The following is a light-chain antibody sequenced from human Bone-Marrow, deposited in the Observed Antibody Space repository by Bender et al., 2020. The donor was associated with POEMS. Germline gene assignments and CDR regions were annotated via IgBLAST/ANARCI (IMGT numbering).Light chain of an antibody. Sequence: QSVVTQPPSLSEAPRQRVTISCSGSSSNIGNHVVNWYQQLPVTAPKLLIYRDRQRASGVPDRFSGSKSGTSACLAISGLQSEEGADYCCATWDDSLSGWVIGEGTKMTVL. J-gene: IGLJ3*02. CDR2: RDR. CDR1: SSNIGNHV. V-gene: IGLV1-47*01. CDR3: ATWDDSLSGWV.